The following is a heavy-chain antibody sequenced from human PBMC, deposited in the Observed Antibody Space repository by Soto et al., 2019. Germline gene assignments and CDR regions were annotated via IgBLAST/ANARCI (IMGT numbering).Heavy chain of an antibody. J-gene: IGHJ5*02. CDR2: ISAYNGNT. V-gene: IGHV1-18*01. D-gene: IGHD2-2*01. CDR3: ARTTPLKDSTIGMWFDP. CDR1: GYTFTSYG. Sequence: QVQLVQSGAEVKKPGASVKVSCKASGYTFTSYGISWVRQAPGQGLEWMGWISAYNGNTNYAQKLQGRVTMTTDTSTSTAYMELRSLRSDDTAVYYCARTTPLKDSTIGMWFDPWGQGTLVTVSS.